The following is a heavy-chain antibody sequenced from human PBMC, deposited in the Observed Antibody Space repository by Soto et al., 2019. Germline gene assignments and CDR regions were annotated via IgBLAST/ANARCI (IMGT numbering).Heavy chain of an antibody. CDR3: ARSAARAYSYGKPYFDY. J-gene: IGHJ4*02. CDR2: ISAYNGNT. CDR1: GYTFTSYG. Sequence: ASVKVSCKASGYTFTSYGISWVRQAPGQGLEWMGWISAYNGNTNYAQKLQGRVTITADESTSTAYMELSSLRSEDTAVYYCARSAARAYSYGKPYFDYWGQGTLVTVSS. D-gene: IGHD5-18*01. V-gene: IGHV1-18*01.